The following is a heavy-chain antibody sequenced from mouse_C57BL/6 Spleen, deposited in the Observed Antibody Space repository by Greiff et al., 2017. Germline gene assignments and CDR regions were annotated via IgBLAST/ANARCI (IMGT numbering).Heavy chain of an antibody. D-gene: IGHD2-5*01. J-gene: IGHJ4*01. CDR2: IWSDGST. V-gene: IGHV2-6-1*01. CDR1: GFSLTSYG. CDR3: ARHRYSKGGYYAMDY. Sequence: VQLKESGPGLVAPSQSLSITCTVSGFSLTSYGVHWVRQPPGKGLEWLVVIWSDGSTTYNSALKSRLSISKDNSKSQVFLKMNSHQTDDTAMYYCARHRYSKGGYYAMDYWGQGTSVTVSS.